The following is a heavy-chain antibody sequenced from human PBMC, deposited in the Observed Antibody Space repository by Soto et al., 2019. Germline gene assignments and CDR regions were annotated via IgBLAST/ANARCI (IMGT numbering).Heavy chain of an antibody. D-gene: IGHD2-21*02. CDR1: GYTFTNFD. CDR3: ARPGATFCGGDCYSDY. CDR2: MNPNSGDT. J-gene: IGHJ4*02. V-gene: IGHV1-8*02. Sequence: QVQLVQSGAEVKRPGASVKVSCKASGYTFTNFDLNWVRQAPGQGLECMGWMNPNSGDTGYAHKFPGRVTMTRDTSINTAYMELSSLKSEDTAVYFCARPGATFCGGDCYSDYWGQGTLVIVSS.